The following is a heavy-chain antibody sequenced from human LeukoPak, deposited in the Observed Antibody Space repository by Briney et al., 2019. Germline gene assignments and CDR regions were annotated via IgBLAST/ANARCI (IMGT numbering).Heavy chain of an antibody. CDR2: IKSDGST. CDR3: ARAVTYFYGSVTYDWFDP. Sequence: GGSLRLSCAASGFTFSSYWMRWVRQTPGKGLVWVSRIKSDGSTIYADSVKGRFTISRDNAGNTLYLQMNSLRVEDTAMYYCARAVTYFYGSVTYDWFDPWGQGTLVTVSS. CDR1: GFTFSSYW. V-gene: IGHV3-74*01. J-gene: IGHJ5*02. D-gene: IGHD3-10*01.